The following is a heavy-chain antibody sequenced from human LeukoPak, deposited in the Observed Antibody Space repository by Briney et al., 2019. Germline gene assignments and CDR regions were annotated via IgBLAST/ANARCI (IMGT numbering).Heavy chain of an antibody. CDR3: ARGYYGDYPADLDY. CDR2: ISYDGSNK. J-gene: IGHJ4*02. CDR1: GFTFSSYA. V-gene: IGHV3-30*04. Sequence: GRSLSLSCAASGFTFSSYAMHWVRQAPGKGLEWVAVISYDGSNKYYADSVKGRFTISRDNSKNTLYLQMNSLRAEDTAVYYCARGYYGDYPADLDYWGQGTLVTVSS. D-gene: IGHD4-17*01.